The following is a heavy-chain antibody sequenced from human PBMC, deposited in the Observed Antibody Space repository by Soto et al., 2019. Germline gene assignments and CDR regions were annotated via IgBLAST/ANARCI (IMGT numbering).Heavy chain of an antibody. CDR3: ARPADYVSGFSQ. J-gene: IGHJ4*02. Sequence: QVQLVQSGAEVKKPGSSVKVSCQTSGGTFTTSTISWVRQAPGQGLEWMGGIIPVFGTPSYAQKFQGRVTMIADKPSSTAYMELHNLRSEDTAMYYCARPADYVSGFSQWGQGTLVTVSS. CDR1: GGTFTTST. V-gene: IGHV1-69*06. CDR2: IIPVFGTP. D-gene: IGHD3-16*01.